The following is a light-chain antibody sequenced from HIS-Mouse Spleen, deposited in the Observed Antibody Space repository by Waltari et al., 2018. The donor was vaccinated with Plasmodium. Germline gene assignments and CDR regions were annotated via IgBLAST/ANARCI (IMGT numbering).Light chain of an antibody. V-gene: IGLV2-11*01. CDR3: CSYAGSYTYV. Sequence: QSALTQPRSVSGSPGQSVTISCPGTSSDVGGYNHVSWYQHHPGKAPKLMIYDVSKRPSGVPDRFSGSKSGNTASLTISGLQAEDEADYYCCSYAGSYTYVFGTGTKVTVL. CDR2: DVS. J-gene: IGLJ1*01. CDR1: SSDVGGYNH.